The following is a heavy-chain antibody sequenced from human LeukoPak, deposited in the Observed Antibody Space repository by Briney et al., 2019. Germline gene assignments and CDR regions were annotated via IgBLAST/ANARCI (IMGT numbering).Heavy chain of an antibody. Sequence: PGRSLRLSRAASGFTFSSYGMHWVRQAPGKGLEWVAVISYDGSNKYYADSVKGRFTISRDNSKNTLYLQMNSLRAEDTAVYYCAKDPSSSSRQIFDYWGQGTLVTVSS. CDR3: AKDPSSSSRQIFDY. CDR1: GFTFSSYG. V-gene: IGHV3-30*18. J-gene: IGHJ4*02. CDR2: ISYDGSNK. D-gene: IGHD6-6*01.